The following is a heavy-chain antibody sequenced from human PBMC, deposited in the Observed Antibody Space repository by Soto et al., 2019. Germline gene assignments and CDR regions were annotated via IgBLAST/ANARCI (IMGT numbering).Heavy chain of an antibody. Sequence: QKYLVESGGGVVQPGGSLRLSCVASGSIFSGYGMHWVRQAPGKGLEWVAVIWDDGSNKYYADSVTGRFTISRDNSKNLRYLQMDSLRAEDTAVYYCARDGVGGTVFRGFCDYWGQGTLVTVSS. V-gene: IGHV3-33*01. CDR2: IWDDGSNK. CDR3: ARDGVGGTVFRGFCDY. D-gene: IGHD1-7*01. J-gene: IGHJ4*02. CDR1: GSIFSGYG.